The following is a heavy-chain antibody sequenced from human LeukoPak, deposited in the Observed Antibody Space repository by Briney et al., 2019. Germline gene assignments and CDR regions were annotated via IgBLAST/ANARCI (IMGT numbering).Heavy chain of an antibody. D-gene: IGHD6-19*01. CDR2: INSDGSST. CDR1: GFTFSDYW. Sequence: GGSLRLACAASGFTFSDYWMLWVRQAPGKGLVWVSRINSDGSSTSYADSVKGRFTISRDNAKNKLYLQMNILRAEDTAVYYCARDAGIAVAVDYWGQGTLVTVSS. CDR3: ARDAGIAVAVDY. V-gene: IGHV3-74*01. J-gene: IGHJ4*02.